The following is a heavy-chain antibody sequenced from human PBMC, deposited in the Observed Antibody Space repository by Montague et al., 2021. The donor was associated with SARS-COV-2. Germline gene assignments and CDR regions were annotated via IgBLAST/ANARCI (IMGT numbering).Heavy chain of an antibody. CDR1: DVSLSSSTW. Sequence: SETLSLTCVVSDVSLSSSTWWSWVRQSPGKGLEWVGETYLSGFTQYNPSVKSRVTISLDDSWSQFSLKLSSVTAADSAVYYCARIGGWAGGFWGQGTLVTVSS. J-gene: IGHJ4*02. D-gene: IGHD2-8*02. CDR2: TYLSGFT. CDR3: ARIGGWAGGF. V-gene: IGHV4-4*02.